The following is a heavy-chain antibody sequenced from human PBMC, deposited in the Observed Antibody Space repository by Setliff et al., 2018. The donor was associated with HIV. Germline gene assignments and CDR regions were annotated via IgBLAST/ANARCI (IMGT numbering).Heavy chain of an antibody. Sequence: ASETLSLTCAVYGGSFSRSQSYWGWIRQPPGKGLEWLGNILYNEITFYNPSLKSRVTMSVDTSKDQFSLNLNSVTAADTAVYYCARPQLGLGGGSHFDYWGQGILVTVSS. J-gene: IGHJ4*02. CDR3: ARPQLGLGGGSHFDY. V-gene: IGHV4-39*01. CDR1: GGSFSRSQSY. D-gene: IGHD1-1*01. CDR2: ILYNEIT.